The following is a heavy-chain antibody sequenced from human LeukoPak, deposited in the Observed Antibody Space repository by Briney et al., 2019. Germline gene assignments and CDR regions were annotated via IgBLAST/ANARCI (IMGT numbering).Heavy chain of an antibody. D-gene: IGHD3-10*01. J-gene: IGHJ4*02. V-gene: IGHV3-21*01. Sequence: PGGSLRLSCAASGFTFSSYSMNWVRQAPGKGLEWVSSISSSSSYIYYADSVKGRFTISRDNAKNSLYLQMNSLRAEDTAVYYCAREIFVRGVYGKNFDYWGQGTLVTVSS. CDR2: ISSSSSYI. CDR1: GFTFSSYS. CDR3: AREIFVRGVYGKNFDY.